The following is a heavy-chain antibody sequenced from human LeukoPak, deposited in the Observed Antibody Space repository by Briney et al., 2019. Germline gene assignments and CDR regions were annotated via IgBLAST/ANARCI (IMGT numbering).Heavy chain of an antibody. CDR3: ARLPYYDFWSGPYYDY. Sequence: SETLSLTCTVSGASISSSSYYWGWIRQPPGKGLEWIGSIYYSGSTYYNPSLKSRVTISVDTSKNQFSLKLSSVTAADTAVYYCARLPYYDFWSGPYYDYWGQGTLVTVSS. J-gene: IGHJ4*02. V-gene: IGHV4-39*01. CDR2: IYYSGST. CDR1: GASISSSSYY. D-gene: IGHD3-3*01.